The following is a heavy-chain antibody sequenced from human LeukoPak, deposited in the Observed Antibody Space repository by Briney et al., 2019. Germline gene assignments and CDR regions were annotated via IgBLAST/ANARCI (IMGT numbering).Heavy chain of an antibody. CDR3: ARGRGSYFDY. Sequence: WMGRMTPNSGNTGYAQKFQGRVTMTRNTSISTAYMELSSLRSEDTAVYYCARGRGSYFDYWGQGTLVTVSS. D-gene: IGHD1-26*01. V-gene: IGHV1-8*01. J-gene: IGHJ4*02. CDR2: MTPNSGNT.